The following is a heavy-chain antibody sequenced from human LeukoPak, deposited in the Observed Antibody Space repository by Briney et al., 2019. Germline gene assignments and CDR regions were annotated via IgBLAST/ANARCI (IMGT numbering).Heavy chain of an antibody. V-gene: IGHV1-8*01. CDR2: MNPNSGNT. Sequence: GASVKVSCKASGYTFTSYDINWVRQATGQGLEWMGWMNPNSGNTGYAQRLQGRVTMTTDTSTSTAYMELRSLRSDDTAVYYCARDYYDSSGYYYVHPDYWGQGTLVTVSS. CDR3: ARDYYDSSGYYYVHPDY. D-gene: IGHD3-22*01. CDR1: GYTFTSYD. J-gene: IGHJ4*02.